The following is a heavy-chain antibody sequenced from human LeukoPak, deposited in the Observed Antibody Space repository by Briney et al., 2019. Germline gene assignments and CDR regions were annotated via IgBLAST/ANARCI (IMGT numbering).Heavy chain of an antibody. D-gene: IGHD3-3*01. CDR3: ARAKIFGVVIDAFDI. V-gene: IGHV1-46*01. Sequence: SVQVSCKASGYTFTSYYMHWVRQAPGQGLEWMGIINPSGGSKRYAQKFQGRVTMTRDTSTSTVYMEPSNLRSEDTAVYYCARAKIFGVVIDAFDIWGQGTMVTVSS. J-gene: IGHJ3*02. CDR1: GYTFTSYY. CDR2: INPSGGSK.